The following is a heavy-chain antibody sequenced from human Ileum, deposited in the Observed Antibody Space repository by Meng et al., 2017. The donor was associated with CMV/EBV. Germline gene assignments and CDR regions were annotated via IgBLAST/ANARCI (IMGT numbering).Heavy chain of an antibody. D-gene: IGHD4-23*01. CDR3: ARYHGGNFRERYFDF. CDR2: IYYSGST. CDR1: GCSISDSSYY. J-gene: IGHJ4*02. V-gene: IGHV4-39*01. Sequence: SGCSISDSSYYWGWIRQPPGKGLDWIASIYYSGSTYYNPSLKSRVTISVDTSKNQFSLKLSSVTAADTAVYYCARYHGGNFRERYFDFWGQGTLVTVSS.